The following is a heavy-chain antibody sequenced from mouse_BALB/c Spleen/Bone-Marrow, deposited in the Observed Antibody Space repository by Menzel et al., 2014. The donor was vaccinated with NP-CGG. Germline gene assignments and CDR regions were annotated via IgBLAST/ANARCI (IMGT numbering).Heavy chain of an antibody. CDR2: IDPANGNT. Sequence: EVQLQQSGAELVKPGASGKLSCTASGLNLKDTYMHWVTQRPEQGLEWIGRIDPANGNTKYDPKFQGKAAITADTSSNTAYLQLSSLTSVDTAVYYCATGFAYWGQGTLVTVSA. J-gene: IGHJ3*01. CDR3: ATGFAY. V-gene: IGHV14-3*02. CDR1: GLNLKDTY.